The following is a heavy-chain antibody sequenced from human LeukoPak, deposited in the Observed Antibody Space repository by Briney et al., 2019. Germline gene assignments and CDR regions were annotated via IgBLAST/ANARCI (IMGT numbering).Heavy chain of an antibody. Sequence: PGGSLRLSCAASGFTFSNYNMNWVRQAPGKGLEWVSYITLSSTTIYYADSVKGRFTISRDNARNSLYLQMNSLRAEDTAVYYCARDDYVWGSYGIDYWGQGTLVTVSS. CDR1: GFTFSNYN. CDR3: ARDDYVWGSYGIDY. CDR2: ITLSSTTI. D-gene: IGHD3-16*01. V-gene: IGHV3-48*04. J-gene: IGHJ4*02.